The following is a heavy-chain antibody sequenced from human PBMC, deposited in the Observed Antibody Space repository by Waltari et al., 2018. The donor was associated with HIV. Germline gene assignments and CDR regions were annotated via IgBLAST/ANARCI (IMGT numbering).Heavy chain of an antibody. D-gene: IGHD3-22*01. Sequence: EVQLLESGGGLVQPGGSLRLSCAASGFTFSSYAMSWVRQAPGKGLEWVSAMIGSGGSTYDADSVKGRFTISRDNSKNTLYLQMTSLRVEDTAVYYCAKLSRSSGYWFDYWGQGTLVTVSS. CDR2: MIGSGGST. V-gene: IGHV3-23*01. CDR3: AKLSRSSGYWFDY. J-gene: IGHJ4*02. CDR1: GFTFSSYA.